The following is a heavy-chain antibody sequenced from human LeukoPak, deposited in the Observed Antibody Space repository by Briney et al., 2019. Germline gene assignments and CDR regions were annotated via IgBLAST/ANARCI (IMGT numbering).Heavy chain of an antibody. CDR2: IYPGDSDT. D-gene: IGHD3-10*01. Sequence: GESLKISCKGSGYSFTSYWIGWVRQMPGKGLEWMGIIYPGDSDTRYSPSFQGQVTISADKSISTAYLQWSSLKASDTAMYYCARQPSYYYGSGSPGAEYFQHWGQGTLVTVSS. J-gene: IGHJ1*01. V-gene: IGHV5-51*01. CDR1: GYSFTSYW. CDR3: ARQPSYYYGSGSPGAEYFQH.